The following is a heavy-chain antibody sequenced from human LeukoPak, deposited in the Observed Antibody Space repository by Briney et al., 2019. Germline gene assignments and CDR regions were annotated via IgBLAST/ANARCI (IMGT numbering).Heavy chain of an antibody. CDR3: ARDGPGNYDFWSELYYYYGMDV. Sequence: GGSLRLSCAASGFTFSSYSMNWVRQAPGKGLEWVSYISSSSSTIYYADSVKGRFTISRDNAKNSLYLQMNSLRAEDTAVYYCARDGPGNYDFWSELYYYYGMDVWGQGTTVTVSS. CDR1: GFTFSSYS. J-gene: IGHJ6*02. CDR2: ISSSSSTI. V-gene: IGHV3-48*01. D-gene: IGHD3-3*01.